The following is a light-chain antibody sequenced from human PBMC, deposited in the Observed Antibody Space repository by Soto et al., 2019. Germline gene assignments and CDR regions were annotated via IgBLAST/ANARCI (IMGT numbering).Light chain of an antibody. V-gene: IGKV3D-20*02. J-gene: IGKJ5*01. CDR1: QSVSSSY. CDR3: QQRSSWPPT. CDR2: GAS. Sequence: EIVLTQSPGTLSLSPGERATLSCRASQSVSSSYLAWYQQKPGQAPRLLIYGASSGATGIPDRFSGSGSGTDFTLTISRLEPEDFAVYYCQQRSSWPPTFGQGTRLEIK.